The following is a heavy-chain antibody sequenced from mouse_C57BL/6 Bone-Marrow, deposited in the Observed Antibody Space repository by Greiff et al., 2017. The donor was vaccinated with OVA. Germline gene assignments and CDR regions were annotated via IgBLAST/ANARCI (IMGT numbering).Heavy chain of an antibody. D-gene: IGHD2-4*01. Sequence: QVQLQQSGAELVRPGTSVKVSCKASGYAFTNYLIEWVKQRPGQGLEWIGVINPGSGGTNYNEKFKGKATLTADKSSSTAYMQLSSLTSEDSAVYFCARSITTCFDYWGQGTTLTVSS. CDR3: ARSITTCFDY. CDR1: GYAFTNYL. V-gene: IGHV1-54*01. J-gene: IGHJ2*01. CDR2: INPGSGGT.